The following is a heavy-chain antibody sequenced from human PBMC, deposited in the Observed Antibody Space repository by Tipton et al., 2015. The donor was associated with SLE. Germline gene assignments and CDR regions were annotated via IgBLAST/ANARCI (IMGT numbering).Heavy chain of an antibody. CDR2: IYYSGTT. J-gene: IGHJ5*02. D-gene: IGHD2-2*01. CDR1: GCSISSQY. Sequence: TLSLTCTVSGCSISSQYWSWIRQPPGKGLAWIGYIYYSGTTNYNPSLKRRVTISIDTSKNQFSLKLTSVTAADTAVYYCARGGASSKWFVPGGQGILVTVSS. CDR3: ARGGASSKWFVP. V-gene: IGHV4-59*11.